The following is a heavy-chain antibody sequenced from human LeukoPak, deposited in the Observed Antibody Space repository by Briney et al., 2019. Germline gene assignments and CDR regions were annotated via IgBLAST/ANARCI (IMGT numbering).Heavy chain of an antibody. Sequence: GGSLRLSCAASGFTFSSYGMHWVRQAPGKGLEWVAVIWYDGSNKYYADSVKGRFTICRDNSKNTLYLQMNSLRAEDTAVYYCASEASIEYSGSYYGWFDPWGQGTLVTVSS. V-gene: IGHV3-33*01. CDR2: IWYDGSNK. J-gene: IGHJ5*02. CDR3: ASEASIEYSGSYYGWFDP. D-gene: IGHD1-26*01. CDR1: GFTFSSYG.